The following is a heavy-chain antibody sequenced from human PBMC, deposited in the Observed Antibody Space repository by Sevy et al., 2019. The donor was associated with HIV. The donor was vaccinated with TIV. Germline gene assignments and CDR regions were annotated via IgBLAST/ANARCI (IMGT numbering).Heavy chain of an antibody. Sequence: SETLSLTCTVSGYSISSGYLWGWIRQPPGKGLEWIGSVDHTGNTYYNPSLKSRVTTSVDTSKNQFPLRLGSVTAADTAVYYCANFGRLLIINGDAFDVWGQGTMVTVSS. V-gene: IGHV4-38-2*02. J-gene: IGHJ3*01. D-gene: IGHD3-9*01. CDR2: VDHTGNT. CDR3: ANFGRLLIINGDAFDV. CDR1: GYSISSGYL.